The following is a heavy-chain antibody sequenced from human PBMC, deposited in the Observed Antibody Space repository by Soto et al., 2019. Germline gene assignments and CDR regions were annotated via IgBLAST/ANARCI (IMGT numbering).Heavy chain of an antibody. CDR2: INHSGTT. J-gene: IGHJ5*01. CDR3: STRAYDTNGYYRFGP. CDR1: GGSFSGYY. V-gene: IGHV4-34*01. D-gene: IGHD3-22*01. Sequence: SETLSLTCAVYGGSFSGYYWSWIRQSPGKGLEWIGEINHSGTTKYNPSLKSRVTISVDTSKNQFSLTLSAVTAADTAMYYCSTRAYDTNGYYRFGPWGQGTLVTVSS.